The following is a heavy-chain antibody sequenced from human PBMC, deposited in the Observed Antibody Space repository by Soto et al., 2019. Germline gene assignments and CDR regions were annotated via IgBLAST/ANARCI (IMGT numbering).Heavy chain of an antibody. J-gene: IGHJ3*01. CDR2: IYHSGTS. Sequence: QVQLQESGPGLVKPSGTLSLTCAVSGGSISSSHWWTWVRPSPGKGLEYIGEIYHSGTSNSNPSLQSRVTLSVDKSKNNFSLTLTSVTAADTAVYYCARVVLTITRGAFDAGGQGTLVIVSS. V-gene: IGHV4-4*02. D-gene: IGHD3-9*01. CDR3: ARVVLTITRGAFDA. CDR1: GGSISSSHW.